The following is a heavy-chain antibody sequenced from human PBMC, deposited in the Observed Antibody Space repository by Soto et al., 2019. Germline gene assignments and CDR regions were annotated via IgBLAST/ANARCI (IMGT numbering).Heavy chain of an antibody. CDR2: INHSGST. CDR3: ARGRYCSGGSCYARVVYYYYMDV. Sequence: SGTLSLTXAVXGGSFSGYYWSWIRQPPGKGLEWIGEINHSGSTNYNPSLKSRVTISVDTSKNQFSLKLSSVTAADTAVYYCARGRYCSGGSCYARVVYYYYMDVWGKGTTVTVSS. CDR1: GGSFSGYY. D-gene: IGHD2-15*01. J-gene: IGHJ6*03. V-gene: IGHV4-34*01.